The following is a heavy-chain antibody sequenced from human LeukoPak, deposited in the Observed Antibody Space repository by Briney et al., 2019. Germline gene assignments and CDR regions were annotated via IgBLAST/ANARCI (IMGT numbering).Heavy chain of an antibody. V-gene: IGHV3-23*01. J-gene: IGHJ4*02. CDR1: GFTFSSYA. CDR3: AKDPHYGSAVQTDY. Sequence: PGGSLRLSCAASGFTFSSYAMSWVRQAPGKGLEWVSAISGSGGSTYYADSVKGRFTISRDNSKNTLYLQMNSLRAEDTAVYYCAKDPHYGSAVQTDYWGQGTLVTVSS. CDR2: ISGSGGST. D-gene: IGHD3-10*01.